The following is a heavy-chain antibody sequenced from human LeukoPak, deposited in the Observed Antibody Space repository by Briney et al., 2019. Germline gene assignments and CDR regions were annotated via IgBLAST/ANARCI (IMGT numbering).Heavy chain of an antibody. Sequence: GGSLRLSCAASGFTFSSYGMHWVRQAPGKGLEWVAFIRYDGSNKYYADSVKGRFTISRDNSKNTLYLQMNSLRAEDTAVFYCAKDLAGRRDGYNHLDYWGQGTLVTVSS. CDR2: IRYDGSNK. CDR1: GFTFSSYG. CDR3: AKDLAGRRDGYNHLDY. V-gene: IGHV3-30*02. D-gene: IGHD5-24*01. J-gene: IGHJ4*02.